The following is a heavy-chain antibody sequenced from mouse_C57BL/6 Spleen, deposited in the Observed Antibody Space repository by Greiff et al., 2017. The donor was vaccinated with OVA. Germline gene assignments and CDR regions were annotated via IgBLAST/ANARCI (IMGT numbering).Heavy chain of an antibody. CDR3: ARVRVDYGDAMDY. J-gene: IGHJ4*01. CDR2: ISSGGSYT. CDR1: GFTFSSYG. D-gene: IGHD2-4*01. Sequence: EVKLMESGGDLVKPGGSLKLSCAASGFTFSSYGMSWVRQTPDKRLEWVATISSGGSYTYYPDSVKGLFNISRDNAKNTLYLQMSSLKSEDTAMDYCARVRVDYGDAMDYWGQGTSVTVSS. V-gene: IGHV5-6*01.